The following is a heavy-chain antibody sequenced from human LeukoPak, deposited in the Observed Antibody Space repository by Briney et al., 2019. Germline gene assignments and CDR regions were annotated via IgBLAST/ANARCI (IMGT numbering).Heavy chain of an antibody. Sequence: GGSLRLSCAASGFTFSSYWMSWVRQAPAKGLEWVANIKQDGSEKYYVDSVKGRFTISRDNAKNSLYLQMNSLRAEDTAVYYCARESGFDSSGWYYYYMDVWGKGTTVTVSS. D-gene: IGHD6-19*01. CDR2: IKQDGSEK. CDR1: GFTFSSYW. CDR3: ARESGFDSSGWYYYYMDV. J-gene: IGHJ6*03. V-gene: IGHV3-7*01.